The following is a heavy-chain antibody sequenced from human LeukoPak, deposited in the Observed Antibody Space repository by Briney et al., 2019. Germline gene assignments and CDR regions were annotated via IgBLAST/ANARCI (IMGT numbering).Heavy chain of an antibody. Sequence: GGSLRLSCAASGFSVSTNWMHWVRQAPGKGLVWVSGINSDGSSATYADSVKGRFTISRDNAKNTLYLEMNSLRAEDMAVYYCAIGVVITTAFDNWGQGTLVTVSS. CDR2: INSDGSSA. V-gene: IGHV3-74*01. J-gene: IGHJ4*02. CDR1: GFSVSTNW. D-gene: IGHD3-22*01. CDR3: AIGVVITTAFDN.